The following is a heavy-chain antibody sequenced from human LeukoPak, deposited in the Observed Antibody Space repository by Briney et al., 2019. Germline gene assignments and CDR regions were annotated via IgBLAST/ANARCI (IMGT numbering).Heavy chain of an antibody. V-gene: IGHV4-4*07. Sequence: SETLSLTCTVSGGSISSYYWSRIRQPAGKGLEWIGRIYTSGSTNYNPSLKSRVTMSVDTSKNQFSLKLSSVTAADTAVYYCARSSNDFWSGYYDLNWFDPWGQGTLVTVSS. CDR2: IYTSGST. D-gene: IGHD3-3*01. J-gene: IGHJ5*02. CDR3: ARSSNDFWSGYYDLNWFDP. CDR1: GGSISSYY.